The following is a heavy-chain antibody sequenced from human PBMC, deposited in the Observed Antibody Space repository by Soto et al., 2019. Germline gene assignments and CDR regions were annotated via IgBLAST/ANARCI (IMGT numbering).Heavy chain of an antibody. D-gene: IGHD2-2*01. CDR3: ARGNALYDY. V-gene: IGHV3-11*01. J-gene: IGHJ4*02. CDR2: VRSSDNTR. Sequence: GGSLRLSCVVSGFRFSDYYMSWIRQAPGKGLEWVSYVRSSDNTRYYADSVKGRFTISRDNAKNSLYLQMNSLRAEDTAVYYCARGNALYDYWGQGXLVTVPS. CDR1: GFRFSDYY.